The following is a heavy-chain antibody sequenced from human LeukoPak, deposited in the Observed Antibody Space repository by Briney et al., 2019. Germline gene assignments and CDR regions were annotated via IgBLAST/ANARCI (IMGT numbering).Heavy chain of an antibody. CDR2: ISYSGST. J-gene: IGHJ4*02. D-gene: IGHD3-22*01. V-gene: IGHV4-59*08. Sequence: SETLSLTCTVSGVSISTYSWSWIRQPPGKGLEWIGYISYSGSTSYNPSLRSRVTISVDTSKNQFSLKLSSVTAADTAVYYCARQNYDLNPPDYWGQGTLVTVSS. CDR1: GVSISTYS. CDR3: ARQNYDLNPPDY.